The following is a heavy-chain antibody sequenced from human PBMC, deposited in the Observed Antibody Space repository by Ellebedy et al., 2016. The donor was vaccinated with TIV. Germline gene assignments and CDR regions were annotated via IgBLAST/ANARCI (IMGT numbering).Heavy chain of an antibody. V-gene: IGHV4-39*01. CDR1: GGSISSSSYY. J-gene: IGHJ4*02. CDR2: IYYSGST. Sequence: MPSETLSLTCTVSGGSISSSSYYWGWIRQPPGKGLEWIGSIYYSGSTYYNPSLKSRVTISVDTSKNQFSLKLSSVTAADTAVYYCARGWSTPDSWGQGTLVIVSS. CDR3: ARGWSTPDS. D-gene: IGHD2-8*02.